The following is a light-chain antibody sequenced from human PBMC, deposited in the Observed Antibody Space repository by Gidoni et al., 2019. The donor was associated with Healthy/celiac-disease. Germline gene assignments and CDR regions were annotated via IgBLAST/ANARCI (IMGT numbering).Light chain of an antibody. V-gene: IGKV1-39*01. CDR3: QQSYSTPYT. CDR1: QSISSY. CDR2: AAS. J-gene: IGKJ2*01. Sequence: DIQMTQSPSSLSASVEDRVTITCRASQSISSYLNWYQQKPGKAPKLLIYAASSLQSWVPSRFSGSGYGTDFTLTISSRQPEDFATYYCQQSYSTPYTFGQGTKLEIK.